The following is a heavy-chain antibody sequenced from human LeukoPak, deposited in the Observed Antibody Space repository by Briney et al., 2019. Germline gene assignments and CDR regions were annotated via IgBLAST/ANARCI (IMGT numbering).Heavy chain of an antibody. Sequence: GSLRLSCAASGFTFSSYAMNWVRQAPGKGLEWVSAICGGGLSTYYADSVKGRFTISRDNSKNTLYLQMNSLRAEDTAVYYCAKAATYYDISTDLYYYYGMDVWGQGTTVTVSS. CDR2: ICGGGLST. V-gene: IGHV3-23*01. J-gene: IGHJ6*02. CDR3: AKAATYYDISTDLYYYYGMDV. D-gene: IGHD3-9*01. CDR1: GFTFSSYA.